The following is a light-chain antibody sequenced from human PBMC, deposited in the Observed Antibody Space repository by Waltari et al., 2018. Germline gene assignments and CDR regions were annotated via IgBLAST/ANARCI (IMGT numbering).Light chain of an antibody. J-gene: IGKJ1*01. CDR2: KAS. CDR3: QQYNSIGWT. V-gene: IGKV1-5*03. CDR1: QSISSW. Sequence: DIQMTQSPSTLSASVGDRVTITCRASQSISSWLAWYQQIPGKAPKLRIYKASTLESGVPSRFSGSGSGTEFTLTISSLQPDDFATYYCQQYNSIGWTFGQGTKVEIK.